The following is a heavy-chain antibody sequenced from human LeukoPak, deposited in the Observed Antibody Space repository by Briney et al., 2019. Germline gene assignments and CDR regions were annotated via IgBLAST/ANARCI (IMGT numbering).Heavy chain of an antibody. Sequence: SVKLSCKASGGTLSSYAISWVRQAPGQGLEWMGRIIPILGIANYAQKFQGRVTITADKSTSTAYMELSSLRSEDTAVYYCARGSKSYDFWSGQDYWGQGTLVTVSS. CDR1: GGTLSSYA. J-gene: IGHJ4*02. CDR3: ARGSKSYDFWSGQDY. V-gene: IGHV1-69*04. D-gene: IGHD3-3*01. CDR2: IIPILGIA.